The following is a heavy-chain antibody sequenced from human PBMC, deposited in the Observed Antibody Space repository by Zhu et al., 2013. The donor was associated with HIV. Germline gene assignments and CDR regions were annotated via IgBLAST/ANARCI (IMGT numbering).Heavy chain of an antibody. V-gene: IGHV1-69*01. CDR1: GGTFTHYA. Sequence: QVQLVQSGPEVKRPGSSIRVSCTASGGTFTHYAVNWVRQAPGQGFEWMGGVIPFFRVTNYAQKFKGRLSLSADESTSTDYMDLTGLTSEDTAVYFCARREKTHDGSNLFDYWGQGTLVTVSA. CDR3: ARREKTHDGSNLFDY. CDR2: VIPFFRVT. D-gene: IGHD4-4*01. J-gene: IGHJ4*01.